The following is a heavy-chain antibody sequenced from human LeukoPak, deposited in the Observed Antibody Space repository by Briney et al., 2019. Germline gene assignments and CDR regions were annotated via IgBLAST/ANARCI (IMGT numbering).Heavy chain of an antibody. V-gene: IGHV3-48*02. Sequence: GRSLRLSCAASGFTFSSYAMNWVRQAPGKGLEWVSYISSSSKTIYYADSVKGRFTISRDNAKNPLYLQMNSLRDEDSAVYYCARDQGIFDYWGQGTLVTVSS. CDR1: GFTFSSYA. CDR3: ARDQGIFDY. CDR2: ISSSSKTI. J-gene: IGHJ4*02.